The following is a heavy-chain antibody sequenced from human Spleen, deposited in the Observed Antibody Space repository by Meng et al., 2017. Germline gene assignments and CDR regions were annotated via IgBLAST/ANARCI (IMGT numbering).Heavy chain of an antibody. J-gene: IGHJ3*02. CDR3: AKTRLRDTPYGAFDI. CDR1: GFTFSSYA. D-gene: IGHD5-18*01. CDR2: ISGSGGST. Sequence: GESLKISCAASGFTFSSYAMSWVRQAPGKGLEWVSAISGSGGSTYYADSVKGRFTISRDNSKNTLYLQMNSLRAEDTAVYYCAKTRLRDTPYGAFDIWGQGTMVTVSS. V-gene: IGHV3-23*01.